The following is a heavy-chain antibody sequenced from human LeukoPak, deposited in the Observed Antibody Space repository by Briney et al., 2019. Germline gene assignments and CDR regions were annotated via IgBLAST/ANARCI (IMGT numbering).Heavy chain of an antibody. CDR3: ARGGNWFDP. Sequence: SETLSLTCPVSGASISSSYWSWIRQPPGKGLEWIGYIDHSGSSDYNPSLKSRVTMSVDTSKNQFSLKVSSVTAADTAVYYCARGGNWFDPWGQGTPVTVSS. V-gene: IGHV4-59*01. J-gene: IGHJ5*02. CDR1: GASISSSY. CDR2: IDHSGSS. D-gene: IGHD3-16*01.